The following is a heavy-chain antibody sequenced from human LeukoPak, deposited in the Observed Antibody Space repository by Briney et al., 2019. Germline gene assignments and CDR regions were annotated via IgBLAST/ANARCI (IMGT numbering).Heavy chain of an antibody. CDR1: GASISSSTYS. D-gene: IGHD6-25*01. V-gene: IGHV4-39*01. Sequence: KPSETLSLTCSVSGASISSSTYSWGWVRQPPGEGREWIGSVFRTGTAYYNPSLRSRVTVSVDTYKNQFSLKLTDVTAADTAVYYCAKNDICGYRTWGQGTLVAVSS. J-gene: IGHJ4*02. CDR3: AKNDICGYRT. CDR2: VFRTGTA.